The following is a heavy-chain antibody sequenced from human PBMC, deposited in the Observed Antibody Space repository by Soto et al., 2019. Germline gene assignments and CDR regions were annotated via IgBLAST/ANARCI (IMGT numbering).Heavy chain of an antibody. CDR1: GGSISSVGYY. D-gene: IGHD3-10*01. Sequence: QVQLQESGPGLVKPSQTLSLTCTVSGGSISSVGYYWSWIRQHPGKVLEWIGYIYYSGSTYYNPSHKSRVTISVDTSKNQFSLKLSSVTAADTAVYYCARAYGSGSYYNARALGYWGQGTLVTVSS. J-gene: IGHJ4*02. CDR2: IYYSGST. CDR3: ARAYGSGSYYNARALGY. V-gene: IGHV4-31*03.